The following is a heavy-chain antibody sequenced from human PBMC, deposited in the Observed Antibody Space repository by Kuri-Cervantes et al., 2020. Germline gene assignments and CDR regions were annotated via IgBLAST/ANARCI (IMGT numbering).Heavy chain of an antibody. Sequence: GGSLRLSCAASGFTFSSYSMNWVRQAPGKGLEWVSSISSSSSYIYYADSVKGRFTISRDNAKNSLYLQMNSLRAEDTAVYYCAKGYHGYNLAVDYWGQGTLVTVSS. CDR3: AKGYHGYNLAVDY. J-gene: IGHJ4*02. CDR2: ISSSSSYI. D-gene: IGHD5-24*01. CDR1: GFTFSSYS. V-gene: IGHV3-21*01.